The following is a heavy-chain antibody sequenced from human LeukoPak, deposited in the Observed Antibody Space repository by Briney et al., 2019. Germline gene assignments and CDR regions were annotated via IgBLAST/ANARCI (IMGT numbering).Heavy chain of an antibody. D-gene: IGHD5-12*01. V-gene: IGHV3-23*01. Sequence: GGSLRLSCAASGFTFSSYAMSWVRQAPGKGLEWVSSISGSGGSTYYADSVKGRFTIPRDTSKSTLYLQMNSLRAEDTAVYYCAKIWARGYFDYWGQGTLVTVSS. CDR1: GFTFSSYA. CDR2: ISGSGGST. J-gene: IGHJ4*02. CDR3: AKIWARGYFDY.